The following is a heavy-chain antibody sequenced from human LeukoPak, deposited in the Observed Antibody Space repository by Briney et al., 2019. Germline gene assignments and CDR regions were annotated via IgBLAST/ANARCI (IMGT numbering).Heavy chain of an antibody. D-gene: IGHD6-19*01. Sequence: ASVKVSCKASGGTFSNYAITWVRQAPGQGLEWMGGIIPMFGTANYAQIFQGRVTITADESTSTAYMELSSLRSEDTAVYYCASYSSGWFTYYYYYYMDVWGKGTTVTVSS. V-gene: IGHV1-69*13. CDR3: ASYSSGWFTYYYYYYMDV. CDR2: IIPMFGTA. J-gene: IGHJ6*03. CDR1: GGTFSNYA.